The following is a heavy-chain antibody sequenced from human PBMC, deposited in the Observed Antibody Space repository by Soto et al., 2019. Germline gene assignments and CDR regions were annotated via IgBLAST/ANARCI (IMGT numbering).Heavy chain of an antibody. CDR1: GFSLTTSGVG. J-gene: IGHJ5*02. Sequence: QITLKESGPTLVKPTQTLTLTCTFSGFSLTTSGVGVGWISQPPGKALEWLALIYWDDAKRYSPSLKSMLTIGKDTAKNQVVLTMTNMYPADTATYFCAHRTTTVTLWFDPWGQGTLVTVSS. D-gene: IGHD4-17*01. CDR2: IYWDDAK. CDR3: AHRTTTVTLWFDP. V-gene: IGHV2-5*02.